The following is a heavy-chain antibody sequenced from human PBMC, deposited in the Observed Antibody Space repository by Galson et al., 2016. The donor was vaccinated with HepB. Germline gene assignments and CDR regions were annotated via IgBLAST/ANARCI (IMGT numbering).Heavy chain of an antibody. D-gene: IGHD3-10*01. Sequence: SVKVSCKASGDTFSSYAINWVRQAPGQGLEWMGGILPILGTANYAQKFQGRVTLTADESTNTAYMEMSSLRSDDTAVYYCARVRFIRGASGSYFHNWFDPWGQGTLVTVSS. J-gene: IGHJ5*02. CDR1: GDTFSSYA. CDR3: ARVRFIRGASGSYFHNWFDP. CDR2: ILPILGTA. V-gene: IGHV1-69*13.